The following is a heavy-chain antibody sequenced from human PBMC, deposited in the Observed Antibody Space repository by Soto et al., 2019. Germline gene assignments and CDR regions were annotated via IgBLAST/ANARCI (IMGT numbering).Heavy chain of an antibody. CDR3: ARDGPIAPYIVVVPAAIYGMDV. Sequence: SVKVSCKASGYTFTIYYMHLVRQAPGQGLEWMGIINPTGGRTSHAQNFQGRVTMTRDTSTSTVYMELSSLRSEDTAVYYCARDGPIAPYIVVVPAAIYGMDVWGQGTTVTVSS. V-gene: IGHV1-46*01. J-gene: IGHJ6*02. CDR2: INPTGGRT. CDR1: GYTFTIYY. D-gene: IGHD2-2*01.